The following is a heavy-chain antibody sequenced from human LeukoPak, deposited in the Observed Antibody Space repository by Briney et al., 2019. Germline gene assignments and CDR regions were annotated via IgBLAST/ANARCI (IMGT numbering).Heavy chain of an antibody. V-gene: IGHV3-7*03. CDR2: IKQDGSEK. CDR1: GFTFSSYW. D-gene: IGHD6-13*01. J-gene: IGHJ4*02. CDR3: ARGAAGFDY. Sequence: GGSLRLSCAAPGFTFSSYWMSWVRQAPGKGLEWVANIKQDGSEKYYVDSVKGRFTISRDNAKNSLYLQMNSLRAEDTAVYYCARGAAGFDYWGQGTLVTVSS.